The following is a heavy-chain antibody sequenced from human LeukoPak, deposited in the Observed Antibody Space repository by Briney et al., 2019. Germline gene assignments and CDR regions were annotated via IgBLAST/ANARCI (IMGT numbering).Heavy chain of an antibody. D-gene: IGHD3-10*01. CDR2: ISSSGSTI. CDR3: ARHYGSDPYYFDY. Sequence: GGSLRLSCAASGFTFGSYEMNWVRQAPGKGLEWVSYISSSGSTIYYADSVKGRFTISRDNAKNSLYLQMNSLRAEDTAVYYCARHYGSDPYYFDYWGQGTLVTVSS. CDR1: GFTFGSYE. J-gene: IGHJ4*02. V-gene: IGHV3-48*03.